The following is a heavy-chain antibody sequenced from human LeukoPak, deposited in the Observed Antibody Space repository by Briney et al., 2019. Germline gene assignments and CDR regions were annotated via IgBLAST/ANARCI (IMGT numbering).Heavy chain of an antibody. V-gene: IGHV4-39*07. Sequence: SETLSLTCTVSGGSISSSSYYWGWIRQPPGKGLEWIGSIYYSGSTYYNPSPKSRVTISVDTSKNQFSLKLSSVTAADAAVYYCARELRYFGAFDIWGQGTMVTVSS. CDR3: ARELRYFGAFDI. D-gene: IGHD3-9*01. CDR2: IYYSGST. J-gene: IGHJ3*02. CDR1: GGSISSSSYY.